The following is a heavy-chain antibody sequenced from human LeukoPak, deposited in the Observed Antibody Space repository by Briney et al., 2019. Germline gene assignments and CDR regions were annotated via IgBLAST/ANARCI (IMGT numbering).Heavy chain of an antibody. CDR2: VYTGART. CDR3: ARSLTLGSSQPEGY. Sequence: GGSLRLSCAASGFTVSSNYMSWVRQAPGKGLEWVSVVYTGARTSYADSVKGRFTISIDNSKNTLYLQMNSLRAEDTAVYYCARSLTLGSSQPEGYWGQGTLVTVSS. J-gene: IGHJ4*02. CDR1: GFTVSSNY. D-gene: IGHD6-6*01. V-gene: IGHV3-66*02.